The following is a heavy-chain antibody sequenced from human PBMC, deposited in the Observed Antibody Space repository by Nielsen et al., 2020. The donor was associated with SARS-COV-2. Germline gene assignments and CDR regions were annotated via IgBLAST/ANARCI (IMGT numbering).Heavy chain of an antibody. J-gene: IGHJ4*02. CDR2: ISDDGNNK. D-gene: IGHD5-12*01. V-gene: IGHV3-30*04. CDR3: ARSRRGYSGYDLPYY. Sequence: GESLKISCSASGFTFSYYAMHWVRQAPGKGLEWLTVISDDGNNKYYADSVQGRFTISRDNSKNTLYLQMNSLRAEDTAVYYCARSRRGYSGYDLPYYWGQGTLVTVSS. CDR1: GFTFSYYA.